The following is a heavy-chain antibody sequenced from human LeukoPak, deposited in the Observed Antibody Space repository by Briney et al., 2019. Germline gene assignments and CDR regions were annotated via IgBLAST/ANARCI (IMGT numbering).Heavy chain of an antibody. J-gene: IGHJ5*02. CDR1: GFTYTDYW. Sequence: PGGSLRLSCAGSGFTYTDYWMHWFRQAPGQGTGWVSRINPDGTIIDSAASVRGRFSISRDNAKNLLYLQINGLRADDTAVYYCAKDLSWNTADRWGQGILVTVSS. V-gene: IGHV3-74*01. CDR2: INPDGTII. CDR3: AKDLSWNTADR. D-gene: IGHD5-18*01.